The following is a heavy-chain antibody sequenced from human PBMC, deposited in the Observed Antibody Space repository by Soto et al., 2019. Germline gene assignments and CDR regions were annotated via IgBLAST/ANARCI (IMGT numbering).Heavy chain of an antibody. Sequence: EVQLLESGGGLVQPGGSLRLSCAASGFTFSNHAMSWVRQAPGKGLECVSTIGSSGDQTHYADSVKGRFTISRDNSKNTLNLQMNSLRADDTAVYYCAKVGPHPQTTEAFDWFDPWGQGTLVTVSS. CDR3: AKVGPHPQTTEAFDWFDP. J-gene: IGHJ5*02. CDR1: GFTFSNHA. V-gene: IGHV3-23*01. D-gene: IGHD3-3*02. CDR2: IGSSGDQT.